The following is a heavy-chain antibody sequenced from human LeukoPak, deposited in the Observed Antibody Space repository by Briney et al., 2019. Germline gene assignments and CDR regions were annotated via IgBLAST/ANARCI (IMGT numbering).Heavy chain of an antibody. CDR2: INPNSGGT. V-gene: IGHV1-2*02. CDR1: GYTFTGYY. CDR3: ARDGHDFWSGYYTGDPQFDY. J-gene: IGHJ4*02. Sequence: ASVKVSCKASGYTFTGYYMHWVRQAPGQGLEWMGWINPNSGGTNYAQKFQGRVTMTRDTSISTAYMELSRLRSDDTAVYYCARDGHDFWSGYYTGDPQFDYWGQGTLVTVSS. D-gene: IGHD3-3*01.